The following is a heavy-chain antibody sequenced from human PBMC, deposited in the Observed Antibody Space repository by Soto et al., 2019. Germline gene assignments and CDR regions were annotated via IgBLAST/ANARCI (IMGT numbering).Heavy chain of an antibody. D-gene: IGHD6-19*01. CDR1: GFTFDDYA. CDR2: LSWNSGTI. Sequence: EVQLVESGGGLVQPGKSLRLSCAASGFTFDDYAMHWVRQVPGKGLEWVSGLSWNSGTIDYEDSVKGRFTISRDNAKNSLHLQINSLKPEDTAFYYCAKAESSGWYYSLYYWGQGTLVTVSS. V-gene: IGHV3-9*01. CDR3: AKAESSGWYYSLYY. J-gene: IGHJ4*02.